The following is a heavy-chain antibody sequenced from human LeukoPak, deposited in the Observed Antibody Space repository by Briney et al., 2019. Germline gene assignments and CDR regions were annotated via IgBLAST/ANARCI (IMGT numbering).Heavy chain of an antibody. J-gene: IGHJ5*02. V-gene: IGHV7-4-1*01. CDR2: INTNTGNP. CDR3: ARVPFVVMGDTGNWFDP. CDR1: GYTFTNYA. Sequence: ASVKVSCKASGYTFTNYAMNWVRQAPGQGLEWMGWINTNTGNPTYAQGFTGRFVFSFDAFVSTASLQIRRLKAEDTAVYYCARVPFVVMGDTGNWFDPWGQGTLVTVSS. D-gene: IGHD2-8*01.